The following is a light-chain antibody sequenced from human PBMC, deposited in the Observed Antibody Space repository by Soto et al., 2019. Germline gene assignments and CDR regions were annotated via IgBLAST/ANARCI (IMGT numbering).Light chain of an antibody. V-gene: IGLV1-47*01. CDR3: AAWDDSLRAWV. J-gene: IGLJ3*02. CDR1: WYNIGKNL. Sequence: QSVLTQPPSASGTPGQTVTISCSGGWYNIGKNLGYWYQQFPGTAPKLLIYMTNQRPSGVPDRLSGSKSGSSASLAVSGLRSEDEAVYYCAAWDDSLRAWVFGGGTKLTVL. CDR2: MTN.